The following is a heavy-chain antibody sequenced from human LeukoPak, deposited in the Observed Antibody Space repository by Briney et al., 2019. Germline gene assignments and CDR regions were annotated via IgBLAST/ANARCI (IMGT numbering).Heavy chain of an antibody. CDR1: GFTFSSYS. CDR2: ISSSSSYI. V-gene: IGHV3-21*01. CDR3: ARSFRYYDSSGYYDY. D-gene: IGHD3-22*01. Sequence: GGSLRLSCAASGFTFSSYSMNWVRQAPGKGLEWVSSISSSSSYIYYADSVKGRFTISRDNAKNSLYLQMNSLRAEDTAVYYCARSFRYYDSSGYYDYWGQGTLVTVSS. J-gene: IGHJ4*02.